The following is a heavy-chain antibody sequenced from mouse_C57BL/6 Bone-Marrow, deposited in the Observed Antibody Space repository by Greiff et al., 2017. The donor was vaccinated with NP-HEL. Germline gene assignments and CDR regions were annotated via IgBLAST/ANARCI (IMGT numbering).Heavy chain of an antibody. CDR1: GYTFTSYW. D-gene: IGHD2-2*01. CDR2: IDPSDSYT. CDR3: ARWVYGYYYAMDY. J-gene: IGHJ4*01. Sequence: QVQLQQPGAELVMPGASVKLSCKASGYTFTSYWMHWVKQRPGQGLEWIGEIDPSDSYTNYNQKFTGKSTLTVDKSSSTAYMQLSSLTSEDSAVYYCARWVYGYYYAMDYWGQGTSVTVSS. V-gene: IGHV1-69*01.